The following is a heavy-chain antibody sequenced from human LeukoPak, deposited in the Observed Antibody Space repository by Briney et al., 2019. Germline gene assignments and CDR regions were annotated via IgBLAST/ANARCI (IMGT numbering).Heavy chain of an antibody. CDR2: IIPILGMA. V-gene: IGHV1-69*04. CDR1: GGTFSSYA. D-gene: IGHD6-13*01. Sequence: SVKVSCKASGGTFSSYAISWVRQAPGQGLEWMGRIIPILGMANYAQKFQGRVTITADKSTSTAYMELSSLRSEDTAVYYCAREGAYSSSFYYYYGMDVWGQGTTVTVSS. J-gene: IGHJ6*02. CDR3: AREGAYSSSFYYYYGMDV.